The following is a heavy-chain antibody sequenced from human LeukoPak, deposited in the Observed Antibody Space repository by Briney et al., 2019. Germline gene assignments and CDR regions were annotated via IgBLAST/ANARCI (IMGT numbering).Heavy chain of an antibody. CDR2: IYYSGST. Sequence: SETLSLTCTVSGGSISSYYWSWIRQPPGKGLEWIGYIYYSGSTNYNPSLKSRVTISVDTSKNQFSLKLSSVTAADTAVYYCARGGWAVRGITAGRLDYRGQGTLVTVSS. CDR1: GGSISSYY. D-gene: IGHD3-10*01. J-gene: IGHJ4*02. V-gene: IGHV4-59*01. CDR3: ARGGWAVRGITAGRLDY.